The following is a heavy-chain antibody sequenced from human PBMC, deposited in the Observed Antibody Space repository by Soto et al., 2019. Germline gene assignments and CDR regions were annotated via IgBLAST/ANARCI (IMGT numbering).Heavy chain of an antibody. J-gene: IGHJ3*02. CDR2: IYQSGST. D-gene: IGHD3-22*01. CDR3: AREVLYYDSSGYSWDDAFDI. CDR1: GGSINSSDYS. Sequence: SETLSLTCAVSGGSINSSDYSWCWIRQPPGKGLEWIGLIYQSGSTYYSPSLKSRGTISLDRCKNQFSLQLSSVTAADAAVYYCAREVLYYDSSGYSWDDAFDIWGQGTLVTVSS. V-gene: IGHV4-30-2*01.